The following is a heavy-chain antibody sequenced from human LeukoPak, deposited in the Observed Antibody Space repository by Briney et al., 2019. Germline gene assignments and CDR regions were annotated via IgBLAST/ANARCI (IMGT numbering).Heavy chain of an antibody. CDR2: IIPIFGTA. Sequence: SVKVSCKASGGTFSSYAISSVRQAPGQGLEWMGGIIPIFGTANYAQKFQGRVTITADESTSTAYMELSSLRSEDTAVYYCARERGYYDSSGSFDYWGQGTLVTVSS. CDR3: ARERGYYDSSGSFDY. V-gene: IGHV1-69*13. J-gene: IGHJ4*02. CDR1: GGTFSSYA. D-gene: IGHD3-22*01.